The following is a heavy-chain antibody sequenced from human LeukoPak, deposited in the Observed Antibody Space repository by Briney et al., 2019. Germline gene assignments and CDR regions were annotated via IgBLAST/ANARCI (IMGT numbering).Heavy chain of an antibody. CDR1: GFTFSNYW. V-gene: IGHV3-7*01. D-gene: IGHD2-2*01. CDR3: AREGLSCSSTSCETGDDAFDI. CDR2: IKTDGSEK. J-gene: IGHJ3*02. Sequence: GGSLRLSCESSGFTFSNYWMSWVRQAPGKGLEWVANIKTDGSEKYYVDSVKGRFTISRDNSKSTLCLQMNSLRPEDTAVYYCAREGLSCSSTSCETGDDAFDIWGQGTMVTVSS.